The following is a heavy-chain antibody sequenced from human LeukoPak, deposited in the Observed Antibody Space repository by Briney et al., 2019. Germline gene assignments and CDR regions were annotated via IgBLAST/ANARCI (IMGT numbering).Heavy chain of an antibody. D-gene: IGHD2-15*01. J-gene: IGHJ4*02. CDR2: IYYSGST. V-gene: IGHV4-39*07. Sequence: SETLSLTCTVSGGSISSSSYYWGWIRQPPGKGLEWIGSIYYSGSTYYNPSLKSRVTISVDTSKNQFSLKLSSVTAADTAVYYCARARGYCSGGSCRGIIDYWGQGTLVTVSS. CDR3: ARARGYCSGGSCRGIIDY. CDR1: GGSISSSSYY.